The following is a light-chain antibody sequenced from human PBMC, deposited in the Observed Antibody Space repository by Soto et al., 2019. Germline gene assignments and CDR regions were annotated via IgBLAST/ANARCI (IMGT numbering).Light chain of an antibody. CDR3: LQFDISPLYT. V-gene: IGKV3-11*01. J-gene: IGKJ2*01. CDR1: QSVSSY. CDR2: DAS. Sequence: EIVLTQSPATLSLSPGERATLSCRASQSVSSYLAWYQQKPGQAPRLLIYDASNRATGIPARFSGSGSGTDFSLTISRLEPEDFAVYYCLQFDISPLYTFGQGTKVDIK.